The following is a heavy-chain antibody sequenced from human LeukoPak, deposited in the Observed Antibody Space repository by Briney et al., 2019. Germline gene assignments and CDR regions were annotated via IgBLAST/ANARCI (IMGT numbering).Heavy chain of an antibody. J-gene: IGHJ4*02. CDR1: VGSISSGNW. V-gene: IGHV4-4*02. CDR3: ARVPAFYYGDYWTSSNYFDY. Sequence: SETLSLTCAVSVGSISSGNWWSWVRQPPGKGLEWIGEIYQSGNTNYNPSLKSRVTISADWSKNHFSLKLSSVTAADTAVYYCARVPAFYYGDYWTSSNYFDYWGQGTLVTVSS. D-gene: IGHD4-17*01. CDR2: IYQSGNT.